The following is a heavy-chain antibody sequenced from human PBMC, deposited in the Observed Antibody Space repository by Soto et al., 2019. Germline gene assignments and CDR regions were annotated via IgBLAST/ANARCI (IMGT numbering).Heavy chain of an antibody. Sequence: EVQLVESGGGLVQPGGSLRLPCAASGFTFTAYSMNWVRQAPGKGLEWVSYISSGSGSIYYADSVKGRFTISRDDAKNSLYLQMNSLRDEDTAVYYCARDFWDYWGQGTVVTVSS. CDR1: GFTFTAYS. CDR3: ARDFWDY. V-gene: IGHV3-48*02. CDR2: ISSGSGSI. J-gene: IGHJ4*02. D-gene: IGHD3-3*01.